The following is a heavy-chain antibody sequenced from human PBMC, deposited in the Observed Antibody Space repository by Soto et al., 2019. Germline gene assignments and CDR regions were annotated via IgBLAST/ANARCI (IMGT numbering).Heavy chain of an antibody. CDR3: ARDQISGLFDY. CDR1: GGSFSGYY. Sequence: QVQLQQWGAGLLKPSETLSLTCAVYGGSFSGYYWTWIRQPPGTGLEWIGEINHSGSTNYNPSLKRPVTISVDTSKNQFSPKLTSVTAADTAVYYCARDQISGLFDYWGQGTLVTVSS. V-gene: IGHV4-34*01. CDR2: INHSGST. J-gene: IGHJ4*02.